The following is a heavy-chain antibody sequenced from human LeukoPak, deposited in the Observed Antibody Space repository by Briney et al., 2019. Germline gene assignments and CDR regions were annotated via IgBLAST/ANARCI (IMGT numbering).Heavy chain of an antibody. Sequence: GGSLRLSCAAAGFTFSSYAMHWVRQAPGRGLEGVAVISYDGSNKYYSDSVKGRFTISRDNSKNTLYLQMNSLRAEDTAVYYCARDPSTFGVVIEWGSGYFAYWGQGTLVTVSS. J-gene: IGHJ4*02. CDR3: ARDPSTFGVVIEWGSGYFAY. D-gene: IGHD3-3*01. V-gene: IGHV3-30-3*01. CDR2: ISYDGSNK. CDR1: GFTFSSYA.